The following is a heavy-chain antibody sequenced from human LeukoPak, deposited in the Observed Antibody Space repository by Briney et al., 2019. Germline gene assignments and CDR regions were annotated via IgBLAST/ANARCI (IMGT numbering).Heavy chain of an antibody. CDR2: IKRNNGNT. CDR3: ARNQPALDY. CDR1: GFTFIGYY. Sequence: ASLKLSCTASGFTFIGYYMHWVRPAPGQGLEWMGWIKRNNGNTDYAPKFQGKVTMTGDTSITTAYMELSRLRYDDTAVYYCARNQPALDYGGRGTLVSVSS. V-gene: IGHV1-2*02. J-gene: IGHJ4*02.